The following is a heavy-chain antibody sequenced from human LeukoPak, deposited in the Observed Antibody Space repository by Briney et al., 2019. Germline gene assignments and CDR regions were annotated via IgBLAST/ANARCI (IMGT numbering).Heavy chain of an antibody. V-gene: IGHV4-34*01. CDR1: GGSFSGYY. CDR3: ARGQIVVVPAGSGYYGMDV. CDR2: INHSGST. Sequence: SETLSLTCAVYGGSFSGYYWSWIRQPPGKRLEWIGEINHSGSTNYNPSLKSRVTISVDTSKNQFSLKLSSVTAADTAVYYCARGQIVVVPAGSGYYGMDVWGKGTTVTVSS. D-gene: IGHD2-2*01. J-gene: IGHJ6*04.